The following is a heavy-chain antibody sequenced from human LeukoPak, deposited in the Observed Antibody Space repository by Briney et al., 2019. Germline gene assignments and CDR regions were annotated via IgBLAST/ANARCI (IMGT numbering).Heavy chain of an antibody. Sequence: GESLRLSCAASGFTFSGYSMNWVRQAPGKGLEWVSSISSSSIYIYYADSVKGRFTISRDNAKNSLYLQMNSLRAEDTAVYYCARGLQLVDCYYMDVWGKGTTVTVSS. CDR1: GFTFSGYS. CDR2: ISSSSIYI. J-gene: IGHJ6*03. V-gene: IGHV3-21*04. D-gene: IGHD6-13*01. CDR3: ARGLQLVDCYYMDV.